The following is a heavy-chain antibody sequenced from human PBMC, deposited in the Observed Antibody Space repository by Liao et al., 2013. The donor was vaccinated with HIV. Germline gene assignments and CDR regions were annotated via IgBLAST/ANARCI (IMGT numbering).Heavy chain of an antibody. CDR2: IYTSGST. CDR1: GGSISSYY. CDR3: ARAKFPMTVFGDGFILRP. J-gene: IGHJ5*02. Sequence: QVQLQESGPGLVKPSETLSLTCIVSGGSISSYYWSWIRQPAGKGLEWIGRIYTSGSTNYNPSLKSRVTMSLDTSKKQFSLKLSSVTAADTAVYYCARAKFPMTVFGDGFILRPWGQGTLVTVSS. D-gene: IGHD3-3*01. V-gene: IGHV4-4*07.